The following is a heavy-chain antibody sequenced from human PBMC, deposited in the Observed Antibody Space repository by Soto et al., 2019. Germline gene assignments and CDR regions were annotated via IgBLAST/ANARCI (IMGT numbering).Heavy chain of an antibody. CDR3: AVAMVREILIFEASGMNV. CDR1: GGSFNNYA. V-gene: IGHV1-69*01. J-gene: IGHJ6*02. D-gene: IGHD3-10*01. CDR2: IIPNFDTP. Sequence: QVHLVQSVAEVKKPGSSVKVSCKTSGGSFNNYAVSWVRQAPGQGLEWMGGIIPNFDTPNYAKNFQDRVTIIADESTGTVYMELRSLRSNATAVYYCAVAMVREILIFEASGMNVWGQVTTVIVSS.